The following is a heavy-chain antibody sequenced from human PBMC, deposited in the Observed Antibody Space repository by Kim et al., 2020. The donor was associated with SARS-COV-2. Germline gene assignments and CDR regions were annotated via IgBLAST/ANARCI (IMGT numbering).Heavy chain of an antibody. CDR3: ARVGATTRDFDS. CDR2: IYYSGIT. Sequence: SETLSLTCTVSAGSISSDWWSWMRQPPGKGLEWIGYIYYSGITYYNPALKSRVTISVDTSRNQFSLKVNSVTAADTAVYYCARVGATTRDFDSWGPGTL. V-gene: IGHV4-59*01. J-gene: IGHJ4*02. D-gene: IGHD1-26*01. CDR1: AGSISSDW.